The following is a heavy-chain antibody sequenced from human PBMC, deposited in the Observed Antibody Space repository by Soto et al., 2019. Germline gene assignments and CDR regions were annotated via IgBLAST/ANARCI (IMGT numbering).Heavy chain of an antibody. Sequence: GGSLRLSCAASGFTFSSYGMHWVRQAPGKGLEWVAVIWYDGSNKYYADSVKGRFTISRDNSKNTLYLQMNSLRAEDTAVYYCARDVDYYDSSGYYPWFDPWGQGTLVTVSS. D-gene: IGHD3-22*01. J-gene: IGHJ5*02. V-gene: IGHV3-33*01. CDR3: ARDVDYYDSSGYYPWFDP. CDR1: GFTFSSYG. CDR2: IWYDGSNK.